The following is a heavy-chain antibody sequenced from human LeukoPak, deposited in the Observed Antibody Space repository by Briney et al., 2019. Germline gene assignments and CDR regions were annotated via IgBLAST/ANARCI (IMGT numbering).Heavy chain of an antibody. V-gene: IGHV4-59*01. CDR1: GGSISSYY. D-gene: IGHD3-10*01. Sequence: SETLSLTCTVSGGSISSYYWSWIRQPPGKGLEWIGYIYYSGSTNYNPSLKSRVTISVDTSKNQFSLKLSSVTAADTAVYYCARWPAFGWSGEVNYWGQGTLVTVSS. J-gene: IGHJ4*02. CDR3: ARWPAFGWSGEVNY. CDR2: IYYSGST.